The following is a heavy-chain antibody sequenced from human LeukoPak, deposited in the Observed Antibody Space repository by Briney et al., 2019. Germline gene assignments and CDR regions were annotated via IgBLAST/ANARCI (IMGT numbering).Heavy chain of an antibody. CDR2: MNPNSGNT. CDR1: GYTFINSD. V-gene: IGHV1-8*01. J-gene: IGHJ1*01. Sequence: ASVKVSCKASGYTFINSDISWVRQASGQGPEWMGWMNPNSGNTGYAQKFRGRVTITRNTSISTAYMELSSLRSEDTAVYYCARRESYTLFLQHWGQGTLVTVSS. CDR3: ARRESYTLFLQH. D-gene: IGHD1-26*01.